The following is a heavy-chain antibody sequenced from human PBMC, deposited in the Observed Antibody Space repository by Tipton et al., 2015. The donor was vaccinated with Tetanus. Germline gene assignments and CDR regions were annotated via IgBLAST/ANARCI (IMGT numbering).Heavy chain of an antibody. D-gene: IGHD3-3*01. CDR3: AKGLGFFGMDV. CDR2: ITWNRGSI. V-gene: IGHV3-9*01. CDR1: GFTFDDYG. J-gene: IGHJ6*02. Sequence: SLRLSCAASGFTFDDYGMHWVRQVPGKGLEWVSGITWNRGSIGYADSVKGRFTISRDNAKNSLYLQMNSLRAEDTALYYCAKGLGFFGMDVWGHGTPVAFS.